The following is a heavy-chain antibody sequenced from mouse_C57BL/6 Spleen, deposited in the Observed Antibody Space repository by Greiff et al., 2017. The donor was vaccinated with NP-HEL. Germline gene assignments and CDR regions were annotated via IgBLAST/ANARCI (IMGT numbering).Heavy chain of an antibody. V-gene: IGHV1-75*01. D-gene: IGHD1-1*01. CDR2: IFPGSGST. CDR1: GYTFTDYY. Sequence: QVQLQQSGPELVKPGASVKISCKASGYTFTDYYINWVKQRPGQGLEWIGWIFPGSGSTYYNEKFKGKATLTVDKSSSTAYMLLSSLTSEDSAVYFCASPTLYYGSSYGFAYWGQGTLVTVSA. CDR3: ASPTLYYGSSYGFAY. J-gene: IGHJ3*01.